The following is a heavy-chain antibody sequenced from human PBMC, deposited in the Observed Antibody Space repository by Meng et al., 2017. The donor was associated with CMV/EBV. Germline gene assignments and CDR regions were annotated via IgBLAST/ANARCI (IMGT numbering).Heavy chain of an antibody. CDR2: ISYDGRIK. CDR3: ASRYDFWSGYYYYGMDV. Sequence: GGSLRLSCAASGFTFISYAMHWVRQAPGKGLEWLAIISYDGRIKYYAHSVKGRFTISRDNSKNTLYVEMNSLRTEDTAVYYCASRYDFWSGYYYYGMDVWGQGTTVTVSS. D-gene: IGHD3-3*01. J-gene: IGHJ6*02. CDR1: GFTFISYA. V-gene: IGHV3-30*04.